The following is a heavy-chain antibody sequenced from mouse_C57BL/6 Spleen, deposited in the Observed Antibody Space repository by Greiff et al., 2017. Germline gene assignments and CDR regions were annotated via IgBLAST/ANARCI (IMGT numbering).Heavy chain of an antibody. CDR3: AKGDYYAMDY. Sequence: VQRVESGPGLVQPSQSLSITCTVSGFSLTSSGVHWVRQPPGKGLEWLGVIWRGGSTDYNAAFISRLSISKDNSKSQVFFKMNSLQADDTAIYYCAKGDYYAMDYWGQGTSVTVSS. V-gene: IGHV2-4*01. CDR2: IWRGGST. J-gene: IGHJ4*01. CDR1: GFSLTSSG.